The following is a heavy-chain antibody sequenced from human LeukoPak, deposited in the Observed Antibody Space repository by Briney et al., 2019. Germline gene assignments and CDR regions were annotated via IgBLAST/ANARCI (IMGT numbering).Heavy chain of an antibody. D-gene: IGHD3-3*01. CDR2: IIPIFGTA. V-gene: IGHV1-69*13. CDR3: AICLCPHRFYYSYYMDL. Sequence: SVNVSCKASVCTFISHVISWVRQAPGQGLEWMGGIIPIFGTANYAQKFQGRVTITADESTNTAYMERSRLRSKYTAVYYFAICLCPHRFYYSYYMDLWGKGTTVTVSS. CDR1: VCTFISHV. J-gene: IGHJ6*03.